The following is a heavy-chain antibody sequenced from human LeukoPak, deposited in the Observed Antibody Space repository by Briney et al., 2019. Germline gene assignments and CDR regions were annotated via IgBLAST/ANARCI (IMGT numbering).Heavy chain of an antibody. V-gene: IGHV3-30*18. Sequence: GGSLRLSCAASGFTFSSYGMHWVRQAPGKGPEWVAVISYDGSNKYYADSVKGRFTISRDNSKNTLYLQMNSLRAEDTAVYYCAKGPRSYFDYWGQGTLVTVSS. J-gene: IGHJ4*02. CDR2: ISYDGSNK. CDR1: GFTFSSYG. CDR3: AKGPRSYFDY.